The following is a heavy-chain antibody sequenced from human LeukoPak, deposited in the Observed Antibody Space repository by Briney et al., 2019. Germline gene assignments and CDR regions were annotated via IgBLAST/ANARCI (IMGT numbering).Heavy chain of an antibody. CDR3: ATARDDLWSGYKLWVY. J-gene: IGHJ4*02. CDR1: GYTLTELS. Sequence: ASVKVSCKVSGYTLTELSMHWVRQAPGKGLEWMGGFDPEDGETIYAQKFQGRVTMTEDTSTDTAYMELSSLRSEDTAVYYCATARDDLWSGYKLWVYWGQGTLVTVSS. D-gene: IGHD3-3*01. CDR2: FDPEDGET. V-gene: IGHV1-24*01.